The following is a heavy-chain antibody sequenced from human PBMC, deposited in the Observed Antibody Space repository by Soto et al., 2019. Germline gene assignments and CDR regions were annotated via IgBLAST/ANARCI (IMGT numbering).Heavy chain of an antibody. Sequence: QVQLVQSGAEVKKPGSSVKVSCKASGGTFNSYAISWERQAPGQGLEWMGGIIPIFGTANYAQKFQGRVTISADKSTSTVYMELSSLRSEDTAVYYCARALYSNYNYYYYGMDVWGQGTTVTVSS. CDR2: IIPIFGTA. CDR3: ARALYSNYNYYYYGMDV. CDR1: GGTFNSYA. V-gene: IGHV1-69*06. J-gene: IGHJ6*02. D-gene: IGHD4-4*01.